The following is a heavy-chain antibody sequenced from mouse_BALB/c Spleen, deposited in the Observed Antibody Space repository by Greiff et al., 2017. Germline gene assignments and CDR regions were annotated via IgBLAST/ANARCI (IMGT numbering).Heavy chain of an antibody. CDR3: TREDREGAMDY. CDR2: ISSDSSTT. J-gene: IGHJ4*01. CDR1: GYTFSSYG. Sequence: DVQLVESGGGLVQPGGSLKLSCAASGYTFSSYGMHWVRQAPEKGLEWVAYISSDSSTTYYEDTVKGRFTISIDNPKNTLFLQMTSLRSEDTAMYYCTREDREGAMDYWGQGTSVTVSS. V-gene: IGHV5-17*02.